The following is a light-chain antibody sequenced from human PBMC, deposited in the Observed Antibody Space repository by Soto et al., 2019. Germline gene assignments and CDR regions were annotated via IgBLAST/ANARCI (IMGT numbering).Light chain of an antibody. CDR2: DVS. CDR3: SSYTSVTNTPVV. V-gene: IGLV2-14*01. J-gene: IGLJ2*01. Sequence: QSVLPQPASVSGSPGQSITISCTRTSSNIGGSNSVSWYQQHPGKAPKLLIYDVSNWPSGVSNRFSGSKSGNTASLTISRLQAEDEADYCVSSYTSVTNTPVVFGGGTKVTVL. CDR1: SSNIGGSNS.